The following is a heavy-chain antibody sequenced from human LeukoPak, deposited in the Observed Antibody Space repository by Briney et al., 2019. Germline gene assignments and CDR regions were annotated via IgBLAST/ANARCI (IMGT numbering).Heavy chain of an antibody. CDR2: ITSTSAYR. J-gene: IGHJ6*03. Sequence: KPGGSLRLSCVGSGFAFNAYTITWVRQAPGKGLEWVSSITSTSAYRQYGDSVRGRFTNSRDNTKNSVYLQMDSLGAEDTAVYHCARATMGATTLNYYYFFMDLWGKGTTVTVSS. D-gene: IGHD1-26*01. V-gene: IGHV3-21*01. CDR3: ARATMGATTLNYYYFFMDL. CDR1: GFAFNAYT.